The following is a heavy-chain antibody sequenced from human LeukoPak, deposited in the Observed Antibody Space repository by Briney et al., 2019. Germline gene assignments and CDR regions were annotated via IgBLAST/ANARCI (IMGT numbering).Heavy chain of an antibody. V-gene: IGHV4-39*07. CDR3: ASRVEMATITFSDN. CDR1: GGSISSGGYY. Sequence: PSETLSLTCTVSGGSISSGGYYWSWIRQPPGKGLEWIGEINHSGSTNYNPSLKSRVTISVDTSKNQFSLKLSSVTAADTAVYYCASRVEMATITFSDNWGQGTLVTVSS. J-gene: IGHJ4*02. CDR2: INHSGST. D-gene: IGHD5-24*01.